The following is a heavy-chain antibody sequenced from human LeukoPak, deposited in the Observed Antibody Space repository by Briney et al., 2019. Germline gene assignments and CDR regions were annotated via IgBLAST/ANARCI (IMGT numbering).Heavy chain of an antibody. CDR1: GFSLSSLG. CDR2: VSSIGGTA. V-gene: IGHV3-23*01. Sequence: GSLRLSCAPSGFSLSSLGLGWVRQAPGPGLEWVSAVSSIGGTAYYADSLKGRFTISRDNSKNTLYLQMNSLRAEDTAVYYCAKSEHIVVIPAAHFDCWGQGTLVTVSS. CDR3: AKSEHIVVIPAAHFDC. D-gene: IGHD2-2*01. J-gene: IGHJ4*02.